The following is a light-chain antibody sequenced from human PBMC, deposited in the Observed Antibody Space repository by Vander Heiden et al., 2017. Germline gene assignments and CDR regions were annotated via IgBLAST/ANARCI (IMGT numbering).Light chain of an antibody. V-gene: IGLV2-14*01. CDR3: SSYTSAITRV. CDR2: DVS. Sequence: QSALTQPASVSGSPGQSITISCTGSSSDIGGYNYVSSYQQHPGKAPKLMIYDVSNRPSGVSNRFSGSKSGNTASLTISGLQAEDETAYFRSSYTSAITRVFGGGTTLTGL. CDR1: SSDIGGYNY. J-gene: IGLJ3*02.